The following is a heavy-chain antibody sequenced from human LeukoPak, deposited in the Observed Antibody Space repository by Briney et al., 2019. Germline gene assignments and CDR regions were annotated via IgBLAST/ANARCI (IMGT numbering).Heavy chain of an antibody. J-gene: IGHJ4*02. V-gene: IGHV3-23*01. CDR2: IVGSGDTT. CDR1: GFTFTNYA. CDR3: AKSKGSGTYTFDY. Sequence: GGCLRLSCAASGFTFTNYAMTWGRQTSGRGRQWVSTIVGSGDTTFHAASVRGRFTISRDNSKNTIFLQMHSLTADDTAVYYCAKSKGSGTYTFDYWGQGALVTVSS. D-gene: IGHD3-10*01.